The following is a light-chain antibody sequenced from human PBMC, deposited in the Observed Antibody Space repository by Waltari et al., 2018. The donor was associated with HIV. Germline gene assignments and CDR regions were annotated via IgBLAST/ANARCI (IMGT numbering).Light chain of an antibody. V-gene: IGLV1-47*01. CDR3: ASWDDNLNSWV. CDR2: KNN. CDR1: DSHTGSNY. J-gene: IGLJ3*02. Sequence: QSVVTPPPSASGTPGQRVTLSCSGSDSHTGSNYVYWYQDLPGPAPKLPIYKNNQRSAGVPDRFSGSKSDTSASLAISGLRSEDEADYYCASWDDNLNSWVFGGGTKLTVL.